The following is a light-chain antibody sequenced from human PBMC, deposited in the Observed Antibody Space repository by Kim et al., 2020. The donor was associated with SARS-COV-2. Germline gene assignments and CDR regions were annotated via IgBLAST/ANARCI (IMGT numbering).Light chain of an antibody. CDR3: QEYTSSPPYT. CDR2: GAS. Sequence: GERAKLSCRASQSVGSNYLGWYQQKPGQAPRLLIYGASNRATGIPDRFGGSGSGTEFTLTIGRLEPEDFAVYYCQEYTSSPPYTFGQGTKLEI. J-gene: IGKJ2*01. CDR1: QSVGSNY. V-gene: IGKV3-20*01.